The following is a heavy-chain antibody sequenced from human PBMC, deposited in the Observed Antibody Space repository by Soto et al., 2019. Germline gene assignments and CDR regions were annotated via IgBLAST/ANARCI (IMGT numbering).Heavy chain of an antibody. V-gene: IGHV4-30-4*01. D-gene: IGHD2-15*01. CDR2: IYYSGST. Sequence: PSETLSLTCTVSGGSISSGDYYWSWIRQPPGKGPEWIGYIYYSGSTYYNPSLKSRVTISVDTSKNQFSLKLSSVTAADTAVYYCAAGYCSGGSCYYGMDVWGQGTTVTVSS. CDR1: GGSISSGDYY. J-gene: IGHJ6*02. CDR3: AAGYCSGGSCYYGMDV.